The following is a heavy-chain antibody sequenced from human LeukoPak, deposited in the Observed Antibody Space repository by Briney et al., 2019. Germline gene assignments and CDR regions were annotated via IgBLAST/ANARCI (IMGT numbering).Heavy chain of an antibody. Sequence: GGSLRLSCAASGFTFSSYAMTWVRQAPGKGLEWVSGIRDNGDTTYYAGSVKGRFTISRDNSKSTLYLQMNNLRAEDTALYYCVKARGYSSSSSFDYWGQGTLVTVSS. J-gene: IGHJ4*02. CDR3: VKARGYSSSSSFDY. V-gene: IGHV3-23*01. CDR2: IRDNGDTT. D-gene: IGHD6-13*01. CDR1: GFTFSSYA.